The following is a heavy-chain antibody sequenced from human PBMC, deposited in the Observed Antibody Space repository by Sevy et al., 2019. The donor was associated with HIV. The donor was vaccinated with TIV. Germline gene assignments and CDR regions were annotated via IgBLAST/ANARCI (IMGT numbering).Heavy chain of an antibody. Sequence: ASVKVSCKVSGYTLSRLSMHWVRQGPGKGLEWMGRFDPEDDETIYAQKSQGRVTMTEDTSTDTAYMELSSLGFEDTAVYYCATAKDYYENSGDPFDYWGQGTLVTVSS. CDR2: FDPEDDET. J-gene: IGHJ4*02. CDR3: ATAKDYYENSGDPFDY. V-gene: IGHV1-24*01. D-gene: IGHD3-22*01. CDR1: GYTLSRLS.